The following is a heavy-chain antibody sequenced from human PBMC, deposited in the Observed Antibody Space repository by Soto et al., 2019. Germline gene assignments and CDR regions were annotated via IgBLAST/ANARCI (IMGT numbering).Heavy chain of an antibody. CDR2: ISYDGSNK. D-gene: IGHD1-26*01. CDR1: GFTFSSYG. Sequence: GGSLRLSCAASGFTFSSYGMHWVRQAPGKGLEWVAVISYDGSNKYYADSVKGRFTISRDNSKNTLYLQMNSLRAEDTAVYYCAKDGLVGDTTDYYSGMDVWGQGPTVTVSS. J-gene: IGHJ6*02. CDR3: AKDGLVGDTTDYYSGMDV. V-gene: IGHV3-30*18.